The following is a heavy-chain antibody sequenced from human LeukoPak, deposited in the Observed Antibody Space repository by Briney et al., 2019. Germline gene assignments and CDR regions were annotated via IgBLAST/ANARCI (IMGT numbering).Heavy chain of an antibody. CDR1: GFTFGDYA. Sequence: GGSLRLSCTASGFTFGDYAMSWVRQAPGKGLEWVGFIRGKAYGGTTEYAASVRGRFTISRDDSKSIAYLQVNSLKTEDTAVYYRSRDGSGIRYGMDVWGQGTTVTVSS. V-gene: IGHV3-49*04. CDR2: IRGKAYGGTT. CDR3: SRDGSGIRYGMDV. J-gene: IGHJ6*02. D-gene: IGHD1-26*01.